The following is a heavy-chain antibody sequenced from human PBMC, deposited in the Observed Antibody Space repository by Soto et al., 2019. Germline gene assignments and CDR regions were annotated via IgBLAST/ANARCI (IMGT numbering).Heavy chain of an antibody. CDR2: LSNTGRRT. D-gene: IGHD1-26*01. J-gene: IGHJ4*02. V-gene: IGHV3-23*01. CDR3: ATEMGATQGPFDN. CDR1: VFPFGANA. Sequence: PGGSLRLSCVVSVFPFGANAMSWVRQAPGKGLEGVSGLSNTGRRTSYADSVKGRFNISRDNSENTVYLQMNSLRVEDTAVYYCATEMGATQGPFDNWGQEALVTVFS.